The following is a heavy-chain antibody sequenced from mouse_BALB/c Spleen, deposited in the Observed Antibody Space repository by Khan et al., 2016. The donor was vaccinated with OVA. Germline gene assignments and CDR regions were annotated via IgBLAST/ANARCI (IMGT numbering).Heavy chain of an antibody. CDR3: ARRNYFGYTFAY. CDR1: GYTFTDYY. CDR2: ISPGSGDT. V-gene: IGHV1-77*01. J-gene: IGHJ3*01. D-gene: IGHD1-2*01. Sequence: QVQLQQPGAELARPGASVKLSCKASGYTFTDYYINWVKQRTGQGLEWIGEISPGSGDTYYNERFKGKATLTADKPSSTAYMQLSSLTSEASAVYFCARRNYFGYTFAYWGQGTLVTVSA.